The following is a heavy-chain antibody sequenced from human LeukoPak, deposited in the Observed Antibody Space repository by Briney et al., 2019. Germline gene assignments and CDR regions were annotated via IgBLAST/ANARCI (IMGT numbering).Heavy chain of an antibody. CDR1: GGSFSGYY. J-gene: IGHJ6*03. Sequence: SETLSLTCAVYGGSFSGYYWSWIRQPPGKGLEWIGEINHSGSTNYNPSLKSRVTISVDTSKNQFSLKLSSVTAADTAVYYCARGRGYYYYYMDVWGKGTTVTVS. CDR3: ARGRGYYYYYMDV. V-gene: IGHV4-34*01. CDR2: INHSGST. D-gene: IGHD3-10*01.